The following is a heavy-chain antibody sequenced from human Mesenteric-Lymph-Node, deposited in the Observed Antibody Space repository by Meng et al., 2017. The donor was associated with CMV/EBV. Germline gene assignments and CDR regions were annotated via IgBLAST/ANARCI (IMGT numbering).Heavy chain of an antibody. D-gene: IGHD1-14*01. Sequence: GESLKISCAASGFTFSSYAMSWVRQAPGKGLEWVSAISGSGGSTYYADSVKGRFTISRDNSKNTLYLQMNSLRAEDTAVYYCAKDRDGNPDDYWGQGTLVTVFS. CDR2: ISGSGGST. CDR3: AKDRDGNPDDY. CDR1: GFTFSSYA. V-gene: IGHV3-23*01. J-gene: IGHJ4*02.